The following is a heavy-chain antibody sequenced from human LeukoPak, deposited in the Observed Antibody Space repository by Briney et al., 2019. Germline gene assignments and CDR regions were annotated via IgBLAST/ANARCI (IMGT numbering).Heavy chain of an antibody. CDR1: GFTVSSNY. D-gene: IGHD3-22*01. CDR3: ARAQRYYYDSSGYYPDY. Sequence: GGSLRLPCAASGFTVSSNYMSWVRQAPGKGLEWVSVIYSGGSTYYSDSVKGRFTISRDNSKNTLYLQMNSLRAEDTAVYYCARAQRYYYDSSGYYPDYWGQGTLVTVSS. CDR2: IYSGGST. J-gene: IGHJ4*02. V-gene: IGHV3-66*02.